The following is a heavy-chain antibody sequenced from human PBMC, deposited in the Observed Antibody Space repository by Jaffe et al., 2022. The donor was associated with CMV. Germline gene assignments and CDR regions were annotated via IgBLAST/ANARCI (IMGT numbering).Heavy chain of an antibody. CDR3: ARISSSGWYGYYGMDV. D-gene: IGHD6-19*01. CDR2: IDWDDDK. Sequence: QVTLRESGPALVKPTQTLTLTCTFSGFSLSTTGMCVNWVRQPPGKALEWLAHIDWDDDKYYSTSLKTRLTISKDTSKNQVVLIMTNMDPVDTATYYCARISSSGWYGYYGMDVWGQGTTVTVSS. J-gene: IGHJ6*02. V-gene: IGHV2-70*20. CDR1: GFSLSTTGMC.